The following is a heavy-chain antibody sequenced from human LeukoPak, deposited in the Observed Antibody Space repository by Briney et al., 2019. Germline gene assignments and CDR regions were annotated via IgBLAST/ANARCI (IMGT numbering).Heavy chain of an antibody. J-gene: IGHJ5*02. Sequence: GGSLRLSCAVSGFNFNDAWMSWVRQAPGKGLEWVGRLKSRGSGGTADYSAPVKGRCTIPGDDSQDTLYLQMNSLKIEDTAVYFCTWELDVSFGRRLEHWGQGTLVTVAS. CDR3: TWELDVSFGRRLEH. V-gene: IGHV3-15*01. D-gene: IGHD1-1*01. CDR2: LKSRGSGGTA. CDR1: GFNFNDAW.